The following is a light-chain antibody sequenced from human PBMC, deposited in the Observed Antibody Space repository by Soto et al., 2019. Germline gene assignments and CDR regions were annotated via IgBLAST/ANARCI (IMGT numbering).Light chain of an antibody. CDR1: HSVLYTSSKNNH. CDR2: WAS. Sequence: DIVVTQSPDSLAVSLGERATINCKSSHSVLYTSSKNNHLAWYQQKPGQPPKLLIYWASNRESGVPDRFSGSGSGTDFTLTISSLQSEDSAVYYCHQYNSWPRGTFGPGTKVEIK. J-gene: IGKJ3*01. V-gene: IGKV4-1*01. CDR3: HQYNSWPRGT.